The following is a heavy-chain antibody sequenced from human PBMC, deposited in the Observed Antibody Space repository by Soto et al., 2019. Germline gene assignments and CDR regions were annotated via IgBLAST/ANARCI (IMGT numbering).Heavy chain of an antibody. Sequence: QVQLVQSGAEVKKPGASVKVSCKASGYTFTSYDINWVRQAAGQGLEWMGWMNPNSGNTGYAQKFQGRVTMTRNTSISTAYMELSSLRSEDTAVYYCARGRGYSYGYMRLAAAGFDYWGQGTLVTVSS. D-gene: IGHD5-18*01. CDR2: MNPNSGNT. V-gene: IGHV1-8*01. CDR3: ARGRGYSYGYMRLAAAGFDY. J-gene: IGHJ4*02. CDR1: GYTFTSYD.